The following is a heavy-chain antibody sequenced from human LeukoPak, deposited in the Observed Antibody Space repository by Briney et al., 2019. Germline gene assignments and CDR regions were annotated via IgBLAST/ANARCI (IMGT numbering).Heavy chain of an antibody. Sequence: GGSLRLSCTASGFTFGDYALSWFRQAPGKGLEWVAVVSYDGSYEYYADSVKGRFTISRDNSKNTLYLQMNSLRAEDTAVYYCARAPGYGAAYYFDYWGQGTLVTVSS. CDR3: ARAPGYGAAYYFDY. J-gene: IGHJ4*02. V-gene: IGHV3-30*04. CDR2: VSYDGSYE. CDR1: GFTFGDYA. D-gene: IGHD1-1*01.